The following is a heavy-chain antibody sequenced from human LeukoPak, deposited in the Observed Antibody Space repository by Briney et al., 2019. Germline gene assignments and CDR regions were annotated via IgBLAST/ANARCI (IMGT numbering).Heavy chain of an antibody. CDR1: GFSFMTHG. V-gene: IGHV3-30*03. Sequence: GGSLRLSCVAAGFSFMTHGVHWVRQAPGKGLEWVAVISDDENIKYYADSVKGRFTISRDNSKNTVYLQMNSLRVEDTAVYYCATERPRRIERFDYWGQGTLVTVSS. CDR3: ATERPRRIERFDY. CDR2: ISDDENIK. J-gene: IGHJ4*02. D-gene: IGHD2/OR15-2a*01.